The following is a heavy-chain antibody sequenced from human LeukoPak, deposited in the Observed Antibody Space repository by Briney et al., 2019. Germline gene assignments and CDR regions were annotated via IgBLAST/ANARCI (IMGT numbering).Heavy chain of an antibody. D-gene: IGHD3-3*01. CDR3: AGSYYDFWSGYFDY. V-gene: IGHV4-39*01. CDR1: GGSISSYY. CDR2: IYYSGST. Sequence: SETLSLTCTVSGGSISSYYWGWTRQPPGKGLEWIGSIYYSGSTCYNPSLKSRVTISVDTSKNQFSLKLSSVTAADTAVYYCAGSYYDFWSGYFDYWGQGTLVTVSS. J-gene: IGHJ4*02.